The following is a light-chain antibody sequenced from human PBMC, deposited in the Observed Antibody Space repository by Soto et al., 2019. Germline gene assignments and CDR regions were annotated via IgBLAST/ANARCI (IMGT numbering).Light chain of an antibody. CDR1: QSISSY. Sequence: DLQRTQSPSSRSASVGDRVTITGRASQSISSYLNWYQKKPGKDPKLLIYAASSLQSGVPSRFSGRGSGTDFTLTISSLRIEDFATYLCQQSHTLPFTFGGGTKVDI. CDR3: QQSHTLPFT. CDR2: AAS. J-gene: IGKJ4*01. V-gene: IGKV1-39*01.